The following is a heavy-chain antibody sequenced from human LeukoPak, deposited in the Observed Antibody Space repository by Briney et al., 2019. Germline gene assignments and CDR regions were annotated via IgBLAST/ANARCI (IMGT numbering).Heavy chain of an antibody. J-gene: IGHJ4*02. D-gene: IGHD4-17*01. Sequence: GGSLRLSCAASGFTFSSYPMSWVRQAPGKGLELVSSIRGSGGSTYYANSVKGRFTISRDNSKNTLYLQMNSLRAEDTAVYYRAKAAGDYVFDYWGQGTLVTVSS. CDR3: AKAAGDYVFDY. V-gene: IGHV3-23*01. CDR2: IRGSGGST. CDR1: GFTFSSYP.